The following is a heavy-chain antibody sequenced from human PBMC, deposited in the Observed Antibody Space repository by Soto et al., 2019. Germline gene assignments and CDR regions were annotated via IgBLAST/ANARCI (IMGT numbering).Heavy chain of an antibody. CDR3: TRVGKFDY. Sequence: GGSLGLSCTGSGFTFADYTMSWVRQAPGKGLEWVGLIRSEANGGTTHYAASVHGGFIISRDDSRGIAFLQMNNLKSEDTAVYYCTRVGKFDYWGQGTLVTVSS. J-gene: IGHJ4*02. V-gene: IGHV3-49*04. CDR2: IRSEANGGTT. CDR1: GFTFADYT. D-gene: IGHD1-26*01.